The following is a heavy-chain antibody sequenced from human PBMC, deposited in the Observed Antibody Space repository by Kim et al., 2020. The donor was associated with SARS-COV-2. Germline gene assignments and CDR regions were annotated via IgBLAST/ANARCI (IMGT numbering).Heavy chain of an antibody. V-gene: IGHV4-39*01. Sequence: SETLSLTCTVSGGSISSSSYYWGWIRQPPGKGLEWIGSIYYSGSTYYNPSLKSRVTISVDTSKNQFSLKLSSVTAADTAVYYCARVAVDIRPVHFDLWGRGTLVTVSS. D-gene: IGHD5-12*01. CDR3: ARVAVDIRPVHFDL. CDR1: GGSISSSSYY. J-gene: IGHJ2*01. CDR2: IYYSGST.